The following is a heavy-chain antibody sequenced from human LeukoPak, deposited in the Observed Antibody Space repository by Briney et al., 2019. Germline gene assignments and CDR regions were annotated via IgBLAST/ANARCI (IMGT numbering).Heavy chain of an antibody. V-gene: IGHV4-59*08. J-gene: IGHJ2*01. CDR3: TAASGSYWYFDL. CDR1: GGSISSYY. CDR2: IYYSGST. Sequence: SETLSLTCTVSGGSISSYYWSWIRQPPGKWLEWIGFIYYSGSTNYNPSLKSRLTISVDTSKTQFSLRLSSVTAADTAVYYCTAASGSYWYFDLWGRGTLVTVSS. D-gene: IGHD6-13*01.